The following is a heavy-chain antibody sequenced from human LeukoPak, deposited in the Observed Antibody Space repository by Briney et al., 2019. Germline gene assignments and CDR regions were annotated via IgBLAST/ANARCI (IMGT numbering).Heavy chain of an antibody. CDR1: GYTFTSYG. Sequence: ASVKVSCKASGYTFTSYGISWVRQAPGQGLEWMGWISAYNGNTNYAQKLQGRVTMTTDTSTSTAYMELRSLRSDDTAVYYCARDWFTIFGVVIMGPDFYYYGMDVWGQGTTVTVSS. J-gene: IGHJ6*02. CDR3: ARDWFTIFGVVIMGPDFYYYGMDV. D-gene: IGHD3-3*01. CDR2: ISAYNGNT. V-gene: IGHV1-18*01.